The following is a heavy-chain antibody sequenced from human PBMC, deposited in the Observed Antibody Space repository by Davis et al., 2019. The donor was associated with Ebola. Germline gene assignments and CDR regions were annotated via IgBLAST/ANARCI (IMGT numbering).Heavy chain of an antibody. V-gene: IGHV4-39*02. D-gene: IGHD3-16*02. J-gene: IGHJ6*02. CDR2: IYYSGST. CDR1: GGSISSSSYY. CDR3: ARDRGSYRPPTYGMDV. Sequence: GSLRLSCTVSGGSISSSSYYWGWIRQPPGKGLEWIGSIYYSGSTYYNPSLKSRVTISVDTSKNQFSLKLSSVTAADTAVYYCARDRGSYRPPTYGMDVWGQGTTVTVSS.